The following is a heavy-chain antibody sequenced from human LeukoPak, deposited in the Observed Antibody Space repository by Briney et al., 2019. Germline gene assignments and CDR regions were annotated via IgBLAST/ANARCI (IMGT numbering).Heavy chain of an antibody. Sequence: GESLKISCKGSGYSFSTYWIGWVRQMPGKGLEWMGLINAADSDTRYSPSFQGQVLISVDKSISTAYLQCGNLKATDTASYYCAGVPCTGGSCSRTFDYWAREPWSPSTQ. CDR2: INAADSDT. J-gene: IGHJ4*02. CDR1: GYSFSTYW. V-gene: IGHV5-51*01. D-gene: IGHD2-8*02. CDR3: AGVPCTGGSCSRTFDY.